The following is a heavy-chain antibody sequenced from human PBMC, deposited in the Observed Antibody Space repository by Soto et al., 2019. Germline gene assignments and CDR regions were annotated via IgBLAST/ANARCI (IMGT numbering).Heavy chain of an antibody. CDR1: GGSFSGYY. J-gene: IGHJ6*03. CDR3: ARHGSYSGSDDDYYYMDV. V-gene: IGHV4-34*01. Sequence: PSETLSLTCAVYGGSFSGYYWSWIRQPPGKGLEWIGEINHSGSTNYNPSLKSRVTISVDTSKNQFSLNLRSVTAADTAVYYCARHGSYSGSDDDYYYMDVWGKGTTVTVSS. CDR2: INHSGST. D-gene: IGHD3-10*01.